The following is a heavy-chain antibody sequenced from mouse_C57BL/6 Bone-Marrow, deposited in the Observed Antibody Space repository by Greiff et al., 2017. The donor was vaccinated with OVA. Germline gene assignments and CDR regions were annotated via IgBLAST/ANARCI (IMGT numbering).Heavy chain of an antibody. CDR3: ANWVYYFDY. J-gene: IGHJ2*01. CDR2: ISYDGSN. V-gene: IGHV3-6*01. D-gene: IGHD4-1*01. CDR1: GYSITSGYY. Sequence: VQLKESGPGLVKPSQSLSLTCSVTGYSITSGYYWNWIRQFPGNKLEWMGYISYDGSNNYNPSLKNRISITRDTSKNQFFLKLNSVTTEDTATYYCANWVYYFDYWGQGTTLTVSS.